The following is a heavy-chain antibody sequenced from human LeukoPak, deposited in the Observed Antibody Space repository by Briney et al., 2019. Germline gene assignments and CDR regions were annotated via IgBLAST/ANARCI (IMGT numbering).Heavy chain of an antibody. D-gene: IGHD2-15*01. J-gene: IGHJ4*02. CDR2: INAGNGNT. CDR1: GYTFTSYA. V-gene: IGHV1-3*01. Sequence: ASVKVSCKASGYTFTSYAMHWVRQAPGQRLEWMGWINAGNGNTKYSQKFQGRVTITRDTSASTVYMELSSLRSEDTAVYYCARGRRYCSGGSCYDRSIDYWGQGTLVTVSS. CDR3: ARGRRYCSGGSCYDRSIDY.